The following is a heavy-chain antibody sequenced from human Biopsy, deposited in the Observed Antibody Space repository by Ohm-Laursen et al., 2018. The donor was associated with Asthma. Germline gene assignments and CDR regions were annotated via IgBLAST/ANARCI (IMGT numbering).Heavy chain of an antibody. V-gene: IGHV4-30-4*02. D-gene: IGHD4-17*01. CDR3: ARVASYGDLYFGIDP. CDR2: VFWSGTT. J-gene: IGHJ5*02. Sequence: SDTLSLTCTVGGAYIGSRDHHWSWIRQSPGTGLEWIGFVFWSGTTHYNRSLERRLSISIATTRNEFSMTLRSVTAADTAVYFCARVASYGDLYFGIDPWGQGTLVTVSS. CDR1: GAYIGSRDHH.